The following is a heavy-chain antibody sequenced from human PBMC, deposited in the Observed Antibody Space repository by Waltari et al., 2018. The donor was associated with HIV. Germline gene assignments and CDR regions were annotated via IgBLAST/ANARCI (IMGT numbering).Heavy chain of an antibody. Sequence: QVQLVQSGAEVKKPGASVKVSCKASGYTFTGYYTHWVRRAPEQGLEWMGWINPNSGGKNYAQKFQGRVTMTRDTSISTAYMELSRLRSDDTAVYYCARDLFGSSSWLGWFDPWGQGTLVTVSS. D-gene: IGHD6-13*01. J-gene: IGHJ5*02. CDR2: INPNSGGK. CDR1: GYTFTGYY. V-gene: IGHV1-2*02. CDR3: ARDLFGSSSWLGWFDP.